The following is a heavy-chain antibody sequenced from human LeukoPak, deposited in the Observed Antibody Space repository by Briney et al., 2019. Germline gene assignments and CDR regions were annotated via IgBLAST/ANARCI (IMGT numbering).Heavy chain of an antibody. CDR1: GGSISSYY. V-gene: IGHV4-59*01. CDR2: IYYSGST. Sequence: SETLSLTCTVSGGSISSYYWSWIRQPPGKGLEWIGYIYYSGSTNYNPSLKSRVTISVGTSKNQFSLKLSSVTAADPAVYYCASLKMVQGVISYYYYYMDVWGKGTTVTVSS. D-gene: IGHD3-10*01. J-gene: IGHJ6*03. CDR3: ASLKMVQGVISYYYYYMDV.